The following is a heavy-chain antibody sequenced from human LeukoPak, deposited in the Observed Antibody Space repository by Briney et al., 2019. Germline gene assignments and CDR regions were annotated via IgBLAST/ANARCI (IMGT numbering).Heavy chain of an antibody. CDR3: AKDSGGSGSLDY. CDR1: GFTFSSYG. CDR2: ISYDGSNK. J-gene: IGHJ4*02. Sequence: GGSLRLSCTASGFTFSSYGMHWVRQAPGKGLEWVAVISYDGSNKYYADSVKGRFTISRDNSKNTLYLQMNSLRAEDTAVYYCAKDSGGSGSLDYWGQGTLVTVSS. V-gene: IGHV3-30*18. D-gene: IGHD3-10*01.